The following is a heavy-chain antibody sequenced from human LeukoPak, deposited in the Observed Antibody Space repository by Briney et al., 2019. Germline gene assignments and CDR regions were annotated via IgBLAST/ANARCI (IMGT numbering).Heavy chain of an antibody. Sequence: PGGSLRLSCAASGFTFSDYYMSWIRQAPGRGLEWVSYISSSGSTIYYADPVKGRFTISRDNAKNSLYLQMNSLRAEDTAVYYCGRGGGARPTIHNGMDVGAQGTRVPVP. CDR3: GRGGGARPTIHNGMDV. CDR1: GFTFSDYY. CDR2: ISSSGSTI. V-gene: IGHV3-11*04. J-gene: IGHJ6*02. D-gene: IGHD3-16*01.